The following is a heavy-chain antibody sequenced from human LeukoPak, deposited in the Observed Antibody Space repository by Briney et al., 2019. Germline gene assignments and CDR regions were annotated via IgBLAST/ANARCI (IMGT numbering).Heavy chain of an antibody. V-gene: IGHV3-21*01. CDR1: GFTFSSYS. Sequence: GGSLRLSCAASGFTFSSYSMNWVRQAPGKGLEWVSSISSSSSYIYYADSVKGRFTISRDNAKNSLYLQMNSLRAEDTAVYYRARDVDSKDAFDIWGQGTMVTVSS. D-gene: IGHD3-22*01. J-gene: IGHJ3*02. CDR3: ARDVDSKDAFDI. CDR2: ISSSSSYI.